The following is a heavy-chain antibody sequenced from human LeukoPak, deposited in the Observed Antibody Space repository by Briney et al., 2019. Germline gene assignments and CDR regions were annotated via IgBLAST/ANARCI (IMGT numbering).Heavy chain of an antibody. J-gene: IGHJ4*02. CDR1: GLSFRSYW. D-gene: IGHD2/OR15-2a*01. Sequence: GGSLRLSCSASGLSFRSYWMSWVRQAPGMGLEWVANINEDGSASDYGVSVKGRFTISRDNAKNSLYLQMNSLRAEDTAVYFCAGAPNENFFDFWGQGTLVTVSS. V-gene: IGHV3-7*01. CDR2: INEDGSAS. CDR3: AGAPNENFFDF.